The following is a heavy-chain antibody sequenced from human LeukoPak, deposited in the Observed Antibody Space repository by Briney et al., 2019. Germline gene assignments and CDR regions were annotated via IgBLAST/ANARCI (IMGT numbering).Heavy chain of an antibody. V-gene: IGHV3-30*18. CDR1: GFTFSSYG. CDR2: ISYDGSNK. J-gene: IGHJ4*02. D-gene: IGHD6-13*01. Sequence: PGGSLRLSCAASGFTFSSYGMHWVRQAPGKGLEWVAVISYDGSNKYYADSVKGRFTISRDNSKNTLYLQMNSLRAEDTAVYYCAKGRPRPYSSSVDYWGQGTLVTVPS. CDR3: AKGRPRPYSSSVDY.